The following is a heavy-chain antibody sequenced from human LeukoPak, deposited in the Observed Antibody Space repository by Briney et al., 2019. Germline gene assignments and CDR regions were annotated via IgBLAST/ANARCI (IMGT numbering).Heavy chain of an antibody. CDR2: LYSSGGT. Sequence: GGSLRLSCAASGFSVSSNYMNWVRQAPGKGLEWVSLLYSSGGTYYADSVKGRFTISRDNSKNTLYLQMDSLRAEDTAVYYCARDRPPVTNWGQGTLATVSS. CDR3: ARDRPPVTN. D-gene: IGHD4-17*01. V-gene: IGHV3-66*01. CDR1: GFSVSSNY. J-gene: IGHJ4*02.